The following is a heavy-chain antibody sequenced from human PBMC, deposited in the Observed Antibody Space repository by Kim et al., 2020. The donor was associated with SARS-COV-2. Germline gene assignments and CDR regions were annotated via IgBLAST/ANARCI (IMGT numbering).Heavy chain of an antibody. CDR3: AKVMNYGGKVDY. CDR1: GFTFSSYG. D-gene: IGHD4-17*01. Sequence: GGSLRLSCAASGFTFSSYGMHWVRQAPGKGLEWVAVISYDGSNKYYADSVKGRFTISRDNSKNTLYLQMNSLRAEDTAVYYCAKVMNYGGKVDYWGQGTLVTVSS. CDR2: ISYDGSNK. V-gene: IGHV3-30*18. J-gene: IGHJ4*02.